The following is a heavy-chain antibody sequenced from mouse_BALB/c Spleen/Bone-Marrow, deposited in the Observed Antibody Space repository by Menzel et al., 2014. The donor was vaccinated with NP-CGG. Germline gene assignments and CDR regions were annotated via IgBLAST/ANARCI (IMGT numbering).Heavy chain of an antibody. CDR1: GYTFTSYW. J-gene: IGHJ4*01. Sequence: VQVVESGAELARPGASVKLSCKASGYTFTSYWMQWVKQRPGQGLEWIGAIYPGDGDTRYTQKFKGKATLTADKSSSTAYMQLSSLASEDSAVYYCARRGDYDGNYRGYAMDYWGQGTSVTVSS. CDR3: ARRGDYDGNYRGYAMDY. V-gene: IGHV1-87*01. D-gene: IGHD2-3*01. CDR2: IYPGDGDT.